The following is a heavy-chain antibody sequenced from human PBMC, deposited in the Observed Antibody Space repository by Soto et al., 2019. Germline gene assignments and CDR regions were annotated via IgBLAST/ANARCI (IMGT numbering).Heavy chain of an antibody. Sequence: SETLSLTCTVSGGSIRTYYWSWVRQPPGKGLEWIGQINHSGSTNYNPSLKSRVTISVDTSKNQFSLKLSSVTAADTAVYYCARTSRFDSWGQGTLVTVSS. V-gene: IGHV4-34*01. CDR3: ARTSRFDS. CDR2: INHSGST. CDR1: GGSIRTYY. D-gene: IGHD6-6*01. J-gene: IGHJ4*02.